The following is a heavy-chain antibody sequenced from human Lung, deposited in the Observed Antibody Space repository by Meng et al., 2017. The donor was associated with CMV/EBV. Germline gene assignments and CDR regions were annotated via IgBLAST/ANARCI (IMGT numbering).Heavy chain of an antibody. D-gene: IGHD3-3*01. CDR1: GFSLSTSGVG. CDR2: IYWNDDK. V-gene: IGHV2-5*01. J-gene: IGHJ5*02. Sequence: SGPTLAKPRQTLTLTCTFSGFSLSTSGVGVGWIRQPPGTALEWLVLIYWNDDKRYSPSLKRRLIITNDTSKNQVVLRMTNMDPVDTATYYCAQTNFWSGTRFDPWGQGXLVTVSS. CDR3: AQTNFWSGTRFDP.